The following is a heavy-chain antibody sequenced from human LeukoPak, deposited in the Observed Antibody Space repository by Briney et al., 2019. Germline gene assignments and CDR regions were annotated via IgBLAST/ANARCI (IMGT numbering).Heavy chain of an antibody. V-gene: IGHV1-18*01. Sequence: ASVKVSCKASGYTFTSYGISWVRQAPGQGLEWMGWISAYNGNTNYAQKLQGRVTMTTDTSTSTAYMELRSLGSDDTAVYYCAKSGKGLLRPYFDYWGQGTTVTVPS. CDR3: AKSGKGLLRPYFDY. CDR1: GYTFTSYG. D-gene: IGHD1-26*01. J-gene: IGHJ4*03. CDR2: ISAYNGNT.